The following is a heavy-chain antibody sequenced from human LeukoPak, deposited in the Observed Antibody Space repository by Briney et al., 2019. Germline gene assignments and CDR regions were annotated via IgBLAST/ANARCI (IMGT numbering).Heavy chain of an antibody. V-gene: IGHV4-59*01. D-gene: IGHD3-3*01. J-gene: IGHJ4*02. CDR3: ARAGVVILFDY. Sequence: SETLSLTCTVSGGPISSYYWSWIRQPPGKGLECIGYIYYSGSTNYNPSLKSRVTISVDTSTNQFSLKLSSVTAADTAVYYCARAGVVILFDYWGQGTLVTVSS. CDR2: IYYSGST. CDR1: GGPISSYY.